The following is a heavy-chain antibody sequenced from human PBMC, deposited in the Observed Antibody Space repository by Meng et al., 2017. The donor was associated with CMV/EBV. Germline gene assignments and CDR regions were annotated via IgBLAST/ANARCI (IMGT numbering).Heavy chain of an antibody. Sequence: GGSLRLSCAASGFTFSSYAMHWVRQAPGKGLEWVSGISWNSGSIGYADSVKGRFTISRDNAKNYLYLQMNSLRAEDTALYYCAKDKWRHIVVVPGFDYWGQGTLVTVSS. V-gene: IGHV3-9*01. D-gene: IGHD2-2*01. CDR1: GFTFSSYA. CDR3: AKDKWRHIVVVPGFDY. J-gene: IGHJ4*02. CDR2: ISWNSGSI.